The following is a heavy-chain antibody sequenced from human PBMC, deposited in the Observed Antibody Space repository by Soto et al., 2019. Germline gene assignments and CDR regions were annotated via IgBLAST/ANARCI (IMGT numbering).Heavy chain of an antibody. D-gene: IGHD1-7*01. Sequence: GASVKVSCEASGYTFTGYAMHWVRQAPGQRIEWMGWINAGNVNTKYSQKFQGRVTITRDTSASTAYMELSSLRSEDTAVYYCASRELQRPPDHCYVMAVSAQGTTVTVSS. CDR3: ASRELQRPPDHCYVMAV. CDR2: INAGNVNT. CDR1: GYTFTGYA. J-gene: IGHJ6*01. V-gene: IGHV1-3*01.